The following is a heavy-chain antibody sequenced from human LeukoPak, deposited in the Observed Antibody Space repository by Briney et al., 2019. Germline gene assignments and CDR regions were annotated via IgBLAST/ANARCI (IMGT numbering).Heavy chain of an antibody. CDR3: ARESSYSSSPFDY. V-gene: IGHV4-39*07. Sequence: SETLSLTCTVSGGSISSSSYYWGWIRQPPGKGLEWIGSIYYSGSTYYNPSLKSRVTISVDTSKNQFSLKLSSVTAADTAVYYCARESSYSSSPFDYWAGEPWSPSPQ. J-gene: IGHJ4*02. CDR1: GGSISSSSYY. D-gene: IGHD6-13*01. CDR2: IYYSGST.